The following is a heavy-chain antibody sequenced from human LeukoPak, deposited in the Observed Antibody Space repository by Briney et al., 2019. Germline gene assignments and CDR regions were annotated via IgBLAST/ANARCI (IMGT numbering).Heavy chain of an antibody. Sequence: SETLSLTCTVSGGSISSSSYYWGWIRQPPGKGLEWIGSIYYSGSTYYNPSLKSRVTISVDTSKNQFSLKLSSVTAADTAVYYCARDSRLPMVRGVIITPQFDPWGQGTLVTVSS. J-gene: IGHJ5*02. CDR2: IYYSGST. CDR3: ARDSRLPMVRGVIITPQFDP. CDR1: GGSISSSSYY. V-gene: IGHV4-39*07. D-gene: IGHD3-10*01.